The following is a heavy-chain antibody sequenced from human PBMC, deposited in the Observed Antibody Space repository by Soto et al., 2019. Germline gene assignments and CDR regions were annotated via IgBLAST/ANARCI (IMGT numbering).Heavy chain of an antibody. D-gene: IGHD1-7*01. Sequence: PSETLSLTCTVSGGSVSSGSYYWSWIRQPPGKGLEWIGYIYYSGSTNYNPSLKSRVTISVDTSKNQFSLKLSSVTAADTAVYYCASNPLELELGSMDVWDPGTTVTVS. CDR3: ASNPLELELGSMDV. J-gene: IGHJ6*02. V-gene: IGHV4-61*01. CDR1: GGSVSSGSYY. CDR2: IYYSGST.